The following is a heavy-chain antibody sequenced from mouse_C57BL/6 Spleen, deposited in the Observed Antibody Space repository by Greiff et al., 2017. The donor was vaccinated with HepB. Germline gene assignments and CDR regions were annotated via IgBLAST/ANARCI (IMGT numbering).Heavy chain of an antibody. Sequence: EVKLVESEGGLVQPGSSMKLSCTASGFTFSDYYMAWVRQVPEKGLEWVANINYDGSSTYYLDSLKSRFIISRDNAKNILYLQMSSLKSEATATYYWARDQPLDYWGQGTTLTVSS. CDR1: GFTFSDYY. CDR3: ARDQPLDY. CDR2: INYDGSST. J-gene: IGHJ2*01. V-gene: IGHV5-16*01. D-gene: IGHD6-1*01.